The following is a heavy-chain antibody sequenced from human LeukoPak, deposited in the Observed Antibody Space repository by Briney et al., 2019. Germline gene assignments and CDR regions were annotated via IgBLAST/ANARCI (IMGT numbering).Heavy chain of an antibody. Sequence: RGGSLRLSCAASGLTVSSYSMNWVRQAPGKGLEWVSYISSSSSTIYYADSVKGRFTISRDNAKNSLYLQMNSLRDEDTAVYYCARARASGRSGFDYWGQGTLVTVSS. D-gene: IGHD2-15*01. CDR1: GLTVSSYS. J-gene: IGHJ4*02. V-gene: IGHV3-48*02. CDR2: ISSSSSTI. CDR3: ARARASGRSGFDY.